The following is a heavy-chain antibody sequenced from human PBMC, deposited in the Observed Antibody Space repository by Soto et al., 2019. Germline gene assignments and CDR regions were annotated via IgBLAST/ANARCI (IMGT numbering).Heavy chain of an antibody. CDR2: IYSTGST. D-gene: IGHD3-16*01. CDR1: GGSIDNYY. J-gene: IGHJ4*02. V-gene: IGHV4-4*07. CDR3: AREGLGFDY. Sequence: KSSETLSLTCSVSGGSIDNYYWSWIRQPAGKGLEWIGRIYSTGSTNDNPSLKGRVSMSVDTSKNQFSLKLRSVTAADTAVYYCAREGLGFDYWGQGTLVTVSS.